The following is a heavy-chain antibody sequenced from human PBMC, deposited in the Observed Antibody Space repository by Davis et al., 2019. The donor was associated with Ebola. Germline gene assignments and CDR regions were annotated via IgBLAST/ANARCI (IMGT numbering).Heavy chain of an antibody. V-gene: IGHV1-69*13. J-gene: IGHJ6*02. CDR3: ARGVGITIFGVARVYYYYGMDV. CDR2: IIPIFGTA. D-gene: IGHD3-3*01. CDR1: GYTFTSYG. Sequence: SVKVSCKASGYTFTSYGISWVRQAPGQGLEWMGGIIPIFGTANYAQKFQGRVTITADESTSTAYMELSSLRSEDTAVYYCARGVGITIFGVARVYYYYGMDVWGQGTTATVSS.